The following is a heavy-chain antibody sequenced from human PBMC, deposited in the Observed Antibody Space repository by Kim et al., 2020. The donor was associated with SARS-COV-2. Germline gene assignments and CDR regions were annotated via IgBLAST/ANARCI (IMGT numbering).Heavy chain of an antibody. CDR3: AKSRGGLSYDSRSYSFHH. CDR1: GFTFDDYA. J-gene: IGHJ1*01. V-gene: IGHV3-9*01. CDR2: ISWNSGSI. Sequence: GGSLRLSCAASGFTFDDYAMHWVRQAPGKGLEWVSGISWNSGSIGYADSVKGRFTISRDNAKNSLYLQMNSLRAEDTALYYCAKSRGGLSYDSRSYSFHHWGQGTLVTVSS. D-gene: IGHD3-22*01.